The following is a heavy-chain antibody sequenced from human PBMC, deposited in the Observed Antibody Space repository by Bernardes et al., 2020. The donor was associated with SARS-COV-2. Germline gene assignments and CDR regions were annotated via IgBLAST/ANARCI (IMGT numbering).Heavy chain of an antibody. CDR2: ISWNSGSI. CDR3: AKALFGDYYYYYGMDV. Sequence: SLRLSCAASGFTFDDYAMHWVRQAPGKGLEWVSGISWNSGSIGYADSVKGRFTISRDNAKNSLYLQMNSLRAEDTALYYCAKALFGDYYYYYGMDVWGQGTTVTVSS. J-gene: IGHJ6*02. V-gene: IGHV3-9*01. CDR1: GFTFDDYA. D-gene: IGHD3-16*01.